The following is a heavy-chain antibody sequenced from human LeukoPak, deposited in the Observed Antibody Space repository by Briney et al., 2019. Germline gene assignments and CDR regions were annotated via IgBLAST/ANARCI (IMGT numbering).Heavy chain of an antibody. V-gene: IGHV4-59*01. CDR2: IYYSGST. CDR1: GGSISSYY. CDR3: VRSITIFGVVTYFDY. D-gene: IGHD3-3*01. Sequence: SETLSLTCTVSGGSISSYYWSWIRQPPGKGLEWIGYIYYSGSTNYNPSLKSRVTISVDTSKNQFSLKLSSVTAAGTAVYYCVRSITIFGVVTYFDYWGQGTLVTVSS. J-gene: IGHJ4*02.